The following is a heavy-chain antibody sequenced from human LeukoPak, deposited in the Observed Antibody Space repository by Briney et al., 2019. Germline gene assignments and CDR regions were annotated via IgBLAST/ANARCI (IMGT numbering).Heavy chain of an antibody. Sequence: VKPSETLSLTCTVSGGSMSSYYWSWIRQPPGKGLEWIGYIYYSGSTKYNPSLKSRVTISVDTSKNQFSLKLSSVTAADTAVYYCVRGARAGYNLEPFDYWGQGTLVTVSS. V-gene: IGHV4-59*08. CDR2: IYYSGST. J-gene: IGHJ4*02. CDR3: VRGARAGYNLEPFDY. CDR1: GGSMSSYY. D-gene: IGHD5-24*01.